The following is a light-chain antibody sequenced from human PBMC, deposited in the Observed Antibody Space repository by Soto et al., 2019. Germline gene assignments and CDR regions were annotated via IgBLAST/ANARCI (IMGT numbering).Light chain of an antibody. V-gene: IGLV2-14*01. Sequence: QLVLTQPASMSGSPGQSITISCTGTSRDIGTSPYVSWYQQYPGKAPKCMIYDVNNRPSGVSYRFSGSKSGYTASLTISGLQAEDEAVYYCTSYTTSNTLALGGGTKLTVL. CDR3: TSYTTSNTLA. CDR1: SRDIGTSPY. CDR2: DVN. J-gene: IGLJ2*01.